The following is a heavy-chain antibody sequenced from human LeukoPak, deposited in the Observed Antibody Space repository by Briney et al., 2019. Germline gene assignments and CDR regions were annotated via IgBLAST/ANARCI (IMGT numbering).Heavy chain of an antibody. CDR3: ARVSTTVAGSDYLDY. CDR2: IRKRPNSYNT. J-gene: IGHJ4*02. CDR1: GFTFTDHF. Sequence: GGSLRLSCSASGFTFTDHFMDWVRHALGMWLEWVRCIRKRPNSYNTEYAASVQGRFAISRDDSKNSLYLQMNSLKTEDTAVYYCARVSTTVAGSDYLDYWGQGTQVTISS. V-gene: IGHV3-72*01. D-gene: IGHD6-19*01.